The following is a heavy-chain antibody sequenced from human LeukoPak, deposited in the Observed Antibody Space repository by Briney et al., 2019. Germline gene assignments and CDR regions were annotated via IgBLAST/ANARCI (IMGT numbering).Heavy chain of an antibody. D-gene: IGHD2-2*01. CDR1: GYTFTSYA. CDR2: INAGNGNT. J-gene: IGHJ3*02. V-gene: IGHV1-3*01. CDR3: ARWGVPAATNAFDI. Sequence: ASVKVSCKASGYTFTSYAMHWVRQAPGQRLEWMGWINAGNGNTKYSQKFQGRVTITRDTSASTAYMELSSLRSEDTGVYYCARWGVPAATNAFDIWGQGTMVTVSS.